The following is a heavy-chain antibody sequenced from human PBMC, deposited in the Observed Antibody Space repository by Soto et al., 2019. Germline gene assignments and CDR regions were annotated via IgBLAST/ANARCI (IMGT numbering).Heavy chain of an antibody. CDR2: IYYSGST. D-gene: IGHD4-17*01. V-gene: IGHV4-39*01. CDR3: ACENPPTQLFWKYGDISWFDP. CDR1: GDTISSRRYY. Sequence: SGSMYIGSTVSGDTISSRRYYWAWIRQPPGKGLEWIGSIYYSGSTYYNPSLKSRVTISVDTSKNQFSLKLSSVTAADTAVYYCACENPPTQLFWKYGDISWFDPWGQGTLVSVSS. J-gene: IGHJ5*02.